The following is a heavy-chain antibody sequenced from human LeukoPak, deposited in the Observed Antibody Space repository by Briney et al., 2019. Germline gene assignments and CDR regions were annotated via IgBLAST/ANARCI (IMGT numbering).Heavy chain of an antibody. CDR2: IYYSGST. J-gene: IGHJ4*02. D-gene: IGHD2-2*01. Sequence: SETLSLTCTVSGGSISSSSYYWGWIRQPPGKGLEWIGSIYYSGSTYYNPSLKSRVTISVDTSKNQFSLKLSSVTAADTAVYYCARVLEGTRHFDYWGQGTLVTVSS. CDR1: GGSISSSSYY. V-gene: IGHV4-39*01. CDR3: ARVLEGTRHFDY.